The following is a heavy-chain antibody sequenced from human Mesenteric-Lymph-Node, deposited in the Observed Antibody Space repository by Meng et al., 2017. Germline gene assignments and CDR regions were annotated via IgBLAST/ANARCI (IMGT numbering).Heavy chain of an antibody. Sequence: SETLSLTCTVSGGSISRYYWSWIRQSAGKGLEWIGRIYTSGTTNYNPSLKSRVSMSVDTSKNQFSLKLSSVTAADMAVYYCARDGSYSSGWYYFDYWGQGTLVTVSS. D-gene: IGHD6-19*01. CDR1: GGSISRYY. CDR2: IYTSGTT. V-gene: IGHV4-4*07. J-gene: IGHJ4*02. CDR3: ARDGSYSSGWYYFDY.